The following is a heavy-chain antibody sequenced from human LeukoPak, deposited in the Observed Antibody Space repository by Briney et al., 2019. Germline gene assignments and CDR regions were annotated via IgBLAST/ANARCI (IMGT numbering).Heavy chain of an antibody. J-gene: IGHJ6*03. CDR1: GATFSSYA. V-gene: IGHV1-69*13. Sequence: SVKVSCKASGATFSSYAISWVRQAPGQGLEWMGGIIPIFGTANYAQKFQGRVTITADESTSTAYMELSSLRSEDTAVYYCARGGDSMTTDYYYMDVWGKGTTVTVSS. CDR3: ARGGDSMTTDYYYMDV. CDR2: IIPIFGTA. D-gene: IGHD4-17*01.